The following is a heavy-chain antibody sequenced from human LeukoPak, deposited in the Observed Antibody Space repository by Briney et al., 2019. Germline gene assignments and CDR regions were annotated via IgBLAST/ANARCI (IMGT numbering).Heavy chain of an antibody. V-gene: IGHV3-23*01. Sequence: GSLRLSCAASGFTFNNYAMSWVRQAPGKGLEWVSAISGSGGSTFYADSVKSRFTISRDSSKNTLLLQLNSLRAEDTAVYYCAKETELTVSALFDHWGQGTLVTVSS. D-gene: IGHD2-21*02. CDR2: ISGSGGST. CDR1: GFTFNNYA. J-gene: IGHJ4*02. CDR3: AKETELTVSALFDH.